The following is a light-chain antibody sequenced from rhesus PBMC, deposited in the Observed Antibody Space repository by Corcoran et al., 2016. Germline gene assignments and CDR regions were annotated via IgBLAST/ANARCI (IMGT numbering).Light chain of an antibody. V-gene: IGLV1-72*02. CDR1: GSNIGGNY. J-gene: IGLJ1*01. CDR3: STWDGSLSGYI. CDR2: NND. Sequence: QSVLTQPPSASGAPGQSVTISCSGSGSNIGGNYVYWHQQLSGEAPKLLIYNNDQRPSGVPDRISASKSGTSASLAISGLQSEDEADYYCSTWDGSLSGYIFGAGTRLTVL.